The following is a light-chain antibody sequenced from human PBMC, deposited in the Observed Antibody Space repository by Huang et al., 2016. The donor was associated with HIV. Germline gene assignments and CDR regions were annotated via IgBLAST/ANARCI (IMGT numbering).Light chain of an antibody. CDR1: QGISNS. V-gene: IGKV1-NL1*01. Sequence: DIQMTQSPSSQSASVGDRVTITCRASQGISNSLAWYQQKLGKAPKLLLHDTSRLQSGVPSRFNGSGSGTDYTLTISSLQPEDFATYYCQQYYGTPTFGRGTKVEIK. CDR3: QQYYGTPT. CDR2: DTS. J-gene: IGKJ1*01.